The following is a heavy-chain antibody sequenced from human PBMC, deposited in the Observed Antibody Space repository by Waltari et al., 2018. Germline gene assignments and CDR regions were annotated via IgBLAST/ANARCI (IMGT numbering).Heavy chain of an antibody. CDR2: IYPGDSDT. V-gene: IGHV5-51*01. CDR3: ARRLKAGRAGNFDY. J-gene: IGHJ4*02. D-gene: IGHD3-10*01. CDR1: GFTFSSYA. Sequence: EVQLVESGGGLVQPGGSLRLSCAASGFTFSSYAMSWVRQAPGKGLEWMGIIYPGDSDTRYSPSFQGQVTISADKSISTAYLQWSSLKASDTAMYYCARRLKAGRAGNFDYWGQGTLVTVSS.